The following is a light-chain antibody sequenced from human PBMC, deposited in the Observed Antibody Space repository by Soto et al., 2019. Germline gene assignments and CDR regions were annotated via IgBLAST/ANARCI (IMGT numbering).Light chain of an antibody. CDR3: QQYGSSPRT. V-gene: IGKV3-20*01. Sequence: EVILTQSPATLSLSPGDRATLSCRASQSVSSYLAWYQQKPGQAPRLLIYGASSRATGIPDRFSGSGSGTDFTLTISRLEPEDFAVYYCQQYGSSPRTFGQGTKLEIK. CDR2: GAS. J-gene: IGKJ2*01. CDR1: QSVSSY.